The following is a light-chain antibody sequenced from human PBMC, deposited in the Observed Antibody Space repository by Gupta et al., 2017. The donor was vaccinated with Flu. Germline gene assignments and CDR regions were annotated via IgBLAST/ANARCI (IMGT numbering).Light chain of an antibody. CDR1: NSDVGSYNL. J-gene: IGLJ1*01. Sequence: VSXXXGQSXXXSCXGTNSDVGSYNLVSWYQHHPGKAPKLIIYEGSKRPSGVSSRFSGSNSGNTASLTISGVQAEDEAEYYCCSYAGTRGVFGTGTQVTVL. CDR2: EGS. V-gene: IGLV2-23*01. CDR3: CSYAGTRGV.